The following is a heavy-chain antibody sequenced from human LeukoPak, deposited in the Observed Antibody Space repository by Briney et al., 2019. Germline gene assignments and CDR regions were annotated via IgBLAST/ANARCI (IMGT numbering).Heavy chain of an antibody. CDR2: IYTSGST. Sequence: SETLSLTCTVSGGSISSGSYYWSWIRQPAGKGLEWIGRIYTSGSTNYNPSLKSRVTISVDTSKNQFSLKLSSVTAADTAVYYCARESGGEYDILTGYYDWFDPWGQGTLVTVFS. CDR1: GGSISSGSYY. J-gene: IGHJ5*02. CDR3: ARESGGEYDILTGYYDWFDP. D-gene: IGHD3-9*01. V-gene: IGHV4-61*02.